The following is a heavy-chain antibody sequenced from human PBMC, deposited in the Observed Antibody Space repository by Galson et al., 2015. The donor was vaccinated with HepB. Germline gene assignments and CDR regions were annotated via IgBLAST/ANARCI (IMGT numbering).Heavy chain of an antibody. CDR2: FDPEDGET. D-gene: IGHD3-3*01. CDR3: AALPIYDFGGGGAFDI. CDR1: GYTLTELS. V-gene: IGHV1-24*01. J-gene: IGHJ3*02. Sequence: SVKVSCKVSGYTLTELSMHWVRQAPGKGLEWMGGFDPEDGETIYAQKFQGRVTMTEDTPTDTAYMELSSLRSEDTAVYYCAALPIYDFGGGGAFDIWGQGTMVTVSS.